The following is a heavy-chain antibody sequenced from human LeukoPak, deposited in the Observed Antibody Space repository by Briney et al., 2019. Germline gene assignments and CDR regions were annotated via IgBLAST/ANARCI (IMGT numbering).Heavy chain of an antibody. CDR3: ARGTRWGGEDFDF. D-gene: IGHD2-2*01. V-gene: IGHV3-7*04. Sequence: PGGSLRLSCAAFGFTFSSYWMAWVRQAPGKGLEWVATIKREGSEKYYVDSVRGRFTISRDKAKNSLDLQMNSLRVEDTAVYYSARGTRWGGEDFDFWGQGTLVTVSS. J-gene: IGHJ4*02. CDR2: IKREGSEK. CDR1: GFTFSSYW.